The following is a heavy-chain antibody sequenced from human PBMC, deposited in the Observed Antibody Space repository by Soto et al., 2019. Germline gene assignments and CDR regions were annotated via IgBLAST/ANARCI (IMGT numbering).Heavy chain of an antibody. Sequence: PSETLSLTCTVSGGSISSGGYYWSWIRQHPGKGLEWIGDINHSGRTNYNPSLKSRVTISTDMSRNQFSLRLTSVTAADTALYYCARGLRGVIITSYYFVMDVWGQGTTVTVSS. CDR3: ARGLRGVIITSYYFVMDV. D-gene: IGHD3-10*01. CDR1: GGSISSGGYY. J-gene: IGHJ6*02. CDR2: INHSGRT. V-gene: IGHV4-61*08.